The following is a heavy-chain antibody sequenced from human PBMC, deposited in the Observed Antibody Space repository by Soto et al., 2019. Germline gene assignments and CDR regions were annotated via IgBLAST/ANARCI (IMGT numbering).Heavy chain of an antibody. CDR2: IYYSGST. J-gene: IGHJ4*02. CDR3: ARDFDPRSSS. CDR1: GGSISSYY. Sequence: SETLSLTCTVSGGSISSYYWSWIRQPPGKGLEWIGYIYYSGSTNYNPSLKSRVTISVDTSKNQFSLKLSSVTAAVTAVYYCARDFDPRSSSWGQGTLVTVSS. D-gene: IGHD6-13*01. V-gene: IGHV4-59*01.